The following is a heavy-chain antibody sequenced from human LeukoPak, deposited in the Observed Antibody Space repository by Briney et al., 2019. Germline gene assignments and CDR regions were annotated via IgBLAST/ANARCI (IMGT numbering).Heavy chain of an antibody. V-gene: IGHV3-64D*06. CDR1: GFTFSSYA. D-gene: IGHD5-12*01. Sequence: GGSLRLSCSASGFTFSSYAMHWVRQAPGKGLECVSAISSNGGSTYYADSVKGRFTISRDNSKNTLYLQMSSLRAEDTAVYYCVNLSGYDYVDYWGQGTLVTVSS. CDR3: VNLSGYDYVDY. J-gene: IGHJ4*02. CDR2: ISSNGGST.